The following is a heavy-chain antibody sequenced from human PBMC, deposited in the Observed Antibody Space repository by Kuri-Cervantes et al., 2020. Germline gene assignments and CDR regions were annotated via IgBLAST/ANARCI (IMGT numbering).Heavy chain of an antibody. CDR3: ATNLGYCGGDCPQD. CDR2: INAGNGNT. D-gene: IGHD2-21*02. J-gene: IGHJ4*02. CDR1: GYTFTSYA. V-gene: IGHV1-3*01. Sequence: ASVKVSCKASGYTFTSYAMHWVRQAPGQRLEWMGWINAGNGNTKYSQKFQGRVTMTEDTSTDTAYMELSSLRSEDTAVYYCATNLGYCGGDCPQDWGQGTLVTVSS.